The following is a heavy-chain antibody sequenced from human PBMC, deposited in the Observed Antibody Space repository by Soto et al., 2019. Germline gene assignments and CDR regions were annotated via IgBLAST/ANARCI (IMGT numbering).Heavy chain of an antibody. CDR2: IWYDGSNK. CDR1: GFTFSSYG. D-gene: IGHD4-17*01. J-gene: IGHJ6*02. Sequence: ESGGGVVQPGRSLRLSCAASGFTFSSYGMHWVRQAPGKGLEWVAVIWYDGSNKYYADSVKGRFTISRDNSKNTLYLQMNSLRAEDTAVYYCARVDYGDFYGMDVWGQGTTVTVSS. CDR3: ARVDYGDFYGMDV. V-gene: IGHV3-33*01.